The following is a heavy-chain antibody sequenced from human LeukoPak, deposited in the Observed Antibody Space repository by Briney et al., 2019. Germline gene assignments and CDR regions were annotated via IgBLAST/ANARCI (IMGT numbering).Heavy chain of an antibody. Sequence: PGGSLRLSCAASGFTFSSYAMSWVRQAPGKGLEWISSIGKTGRDMYYANSVRGRFTISRDNAKNSLFLVMDSLRVEDTSVYYCVRGDNRDYWGQGTLVTVSS. V-gene: IGHV3-21*01. D-gene: IGHD1-14*01. J-gene: IGHJ4*02. CDR2: IGKTGRDM. CDR1: GFTFSSYA. CDR3: VRGDNRDY.